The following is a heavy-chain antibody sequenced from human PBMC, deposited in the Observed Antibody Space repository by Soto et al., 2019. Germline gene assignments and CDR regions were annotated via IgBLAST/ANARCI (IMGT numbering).Heavy chain of an antibody. V-gene: IGHV1-58*01. CDR1: GFTFTSSA. Sequence: GASVKVSCKASGFTFTSSAVQWVRQARGQRLEWIGWIVVGSGNTNYAQKFQERVTITRDMSTSTAYMELSSLRSEDTAVYYCARDGGWLQPRYYFDYWGQGTLVTVSS. D-gene: IGHD3-16*01. J-gene: IGHJ4*02. CDR3: ARDGGWLQPRYYFDY. CDR2: IVVGSGNT.